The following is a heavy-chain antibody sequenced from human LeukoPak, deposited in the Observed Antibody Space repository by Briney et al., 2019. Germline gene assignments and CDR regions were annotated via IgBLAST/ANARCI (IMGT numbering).Heavy chain of an antibody. CDR2: ISSSGSYI. Sequence: AGGSLRLSCAASGFSLSTYTMNWVRQAQGKGLEWVSSISSSGSYIRYADAVKGRFTISRDSAKNSLYLQMNSLRGEDTAVYYCARAFIAVPGLHEYWGQGIVVTVSS. CDR1: GFSLSTYT. D-gene: IGHD2-15*01. CDR3: ARAFIAVPGLHEY. J-gene: IGHJ4*02. V-gene: IGHV3-21*01.